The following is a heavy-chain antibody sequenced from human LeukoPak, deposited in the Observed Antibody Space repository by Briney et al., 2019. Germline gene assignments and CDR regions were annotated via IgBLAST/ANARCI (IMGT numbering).Heavy chain of an antibody. CDR1: GGSFSGYY. D-gene: IGHD5-18*01. CDR2: INHSGST. J-gene: IGHJ4*02. V-gene: IGHV4-34*01. Sequence: PSETLSLTCAVYGGSFSGYYWSWIRQPPGKGLEWIWEINHSGSTNYNPSLKSRVTISVDTSKNQFSLKLSSVTAADTAVYYCARGRGRGYSYGYQDYWGQGTLVTVSS. CDR3: ARGRGRGYSYGYQDY.